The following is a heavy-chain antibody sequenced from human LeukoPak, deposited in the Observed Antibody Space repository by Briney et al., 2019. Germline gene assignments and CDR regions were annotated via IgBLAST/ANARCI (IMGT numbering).Heavy chain of an antibody. CDR1: GDSISTSNSY. CDR3: ARGRGVATISWRLRRTYYFDY. D-gene: IGHD5-12*01. J-gene: IGHJ4*02. Sequence: SETLSLTCTVSGDSISTSNSYWGWIRQPPGKGLEWIGSIYYSGNTYYNASLKSRVTISVDTSKNQFSLKLTSVTAADTAVYYCARGRGVATISWRLRRTYYFDYWGQGTLVTVSS. V-gene: IGHV4-39*01. CDR2: IYYSGNT.